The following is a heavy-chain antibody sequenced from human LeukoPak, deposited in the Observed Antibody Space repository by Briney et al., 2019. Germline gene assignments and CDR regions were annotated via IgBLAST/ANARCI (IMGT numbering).Heavy chain of an antibody. CDR1: GFTFRSYA. CDR2: ISSSGGST. J-gene: IGHJ4*02. CDR3: AKCGSYCFYDY. Sequence: GGSLRLSCAATGFTFRSYAMTWVRQAPGKGLEWVSAISSSGGSTYYADSVKGRFTISRDNSKNIMCLQMNSLRVEDTAVYYCAKCGSYCFYDYWGQGTLVTVSS. D-gene: IGHD2-21*02. V-gene: IGHV3-23*01.